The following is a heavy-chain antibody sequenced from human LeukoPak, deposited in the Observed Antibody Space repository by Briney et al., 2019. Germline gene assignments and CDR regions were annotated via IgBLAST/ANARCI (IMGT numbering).Heavy chain of an antibody. V-gene: IGHV3-48*04. CDR2: ISSSSSTI. CDR3: ARDNHRITTPPRLGYFDY. Sequence: GGSLRLSCAASGFTFSSYSMNWVRQAPGKGLEWVSYISSSSSTIYYADSVKGRFTISRDNAKNSLYLQMNSLRAEDTAVYYCARDNHRITTPPRLGYFDYWGQGTLVTVSS. J-gene: IGHJ4*02. D-gene: IGHD1-14*01. CDR1: GFTFSSYS.